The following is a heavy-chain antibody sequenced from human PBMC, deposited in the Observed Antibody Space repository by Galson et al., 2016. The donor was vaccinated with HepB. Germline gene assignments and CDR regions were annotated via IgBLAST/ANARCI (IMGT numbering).Heavy chain of an antibody. J-gene: IGHJ3*02. CDR3: ATYGDYGSFDM. D-gene: IGHD4-17*01. Sequence: ETLSLTCTVSGGSLSGYYWSWIRQPPGKGLEWIAYTFYSGSTNYNPSLKSRVTISVDTSKNQFALRLTSVTAADTALYYCATYGDYGSFDMWGHGTVVTVSS. V-gene: IGHV4-59*12. CDR2: TFYSGST. CDR1: GGSLSGYY.